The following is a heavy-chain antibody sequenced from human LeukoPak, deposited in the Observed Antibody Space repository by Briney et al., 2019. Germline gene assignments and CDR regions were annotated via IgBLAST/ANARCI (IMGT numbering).Heavy chain of an antibody. J-gene: IGHJ4*02. CDR1: GGSISSGGYY. CDR2: IYYSGST. D-gene: IGHD3-9*01. CDR3: ARVLYYDILTGQYYFDY. Sequence: SQTLSLTCTVSGGSISSGGYYWSWIRQHPGKGLEWIGYIYYSGSTYYNPSLKSRVTISVDTSKNQFSLKLSSVTAADTAVYYCARVLYYDILTGQYYFDYWGQGTLVTVSS. V-gene: IGHV4-31*03.